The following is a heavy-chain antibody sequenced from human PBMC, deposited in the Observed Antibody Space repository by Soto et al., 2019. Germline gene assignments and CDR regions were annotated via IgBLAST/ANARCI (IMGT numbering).Heavy chain of an antibody. J-gene: IGHJ5*01. CDR2: INPNSGGT. D-gene: IGHD2-2*02. V-gene: IGHV1-2*02. CDR3: ARSASIYCSSTSCYNSWFDP. CDR1: GYTFTGYY. Sequence: ASVKVSCKASGYTFTGYYMHWVRQAPGQGLEWMGWINPNSGGTNYAQKFQGRVTMTRDTSISTAYMELSRLRSDDTAVYYCARSASIYCSSTSCYNSWFDPWGQGILVTVSS.